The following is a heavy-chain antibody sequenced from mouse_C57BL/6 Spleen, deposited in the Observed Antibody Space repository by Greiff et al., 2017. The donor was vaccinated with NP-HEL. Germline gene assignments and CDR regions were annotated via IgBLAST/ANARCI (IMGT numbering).Heavy chain of an antibody. CDR1: GFSFNTYA. J-gene: IGHJ4*01. V-gene: IGHV10-1*01. D-gene: IGHD2-3*01. Sequence: DVMLVESGGGLVQPKGSLKLSCAASGFSFNTYAMNWVRQAPGKGLEWVARIRSKSNNYATYYADSVKDRFTISRDDSESMLYLQMNNLKTEDTAMYYGVRRDGYGAMDEWGQGTSVTVSS. CDR3: VRRDGYGAMDE. CDR2: IRSKSNNYAT.